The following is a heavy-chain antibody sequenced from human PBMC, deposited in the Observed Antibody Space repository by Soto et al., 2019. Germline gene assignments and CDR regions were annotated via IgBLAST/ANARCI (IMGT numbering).Heavy chain of an antibody. J-gene: IGHJ6*02. CDR2: ISAYNGNR. V-gene: IGHV1-18*01. CDR1: GYKFNNYG. D-gene: IGHD4-4*01. CDR3: ASCDSHYYSYAGMDV. Sequence: QDQLVQSGAEVKKPGASVKVSCKAAGYKFNNYGIRWVRQAPGQGREWMGWISAYNGNRNYAQKFQGRDYMTTEASTGTANMELRGLRSDDTAGYYCASCDSHYYSYAGMDVWGQGTTVTVSS.